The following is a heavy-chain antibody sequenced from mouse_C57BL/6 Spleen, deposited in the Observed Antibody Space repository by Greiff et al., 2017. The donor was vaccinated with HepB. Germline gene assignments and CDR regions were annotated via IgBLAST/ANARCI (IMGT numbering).Heavy chain of an antibody. CDR1: GYTFTDYY. V-gene: IGHV1-76*01. CDR2: IYPGSGNT. D-gene: IGHD2-1*01. J-gene: IGHJ3*01. Sequence: QVQLQQSGAELVRPGASVKLSCKASGYTFTDYYINWVKQRPGQGLEWIARIYPGSGNTYYNEKFKGKATLTAEKSSSTAYMQLSSLTSEDSAVYFCANGNYGNYVGAYWGQGTLVTVSA. CDR3: ANGNYGNYVGAY.